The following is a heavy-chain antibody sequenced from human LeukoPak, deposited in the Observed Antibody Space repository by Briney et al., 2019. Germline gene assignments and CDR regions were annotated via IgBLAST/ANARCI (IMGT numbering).Heavy chain of an antibody. CDR1: GGSISSGGYS. V-gene: IGHV4-30-2*01. D-gene: IGHD3-3*01. CDR3: ARGLYYDFWSGYPYFDY. CDR2: IYLSGST. Sequence: SQTLSLTCAVSGGSISSGGYSWSWIRQPPGKGLEWIGYIYLSGSTYYNPSLKSRVTISVDRSKNQFSLKLSSVTAADTAVYYCARGLYYDFWSGYPYFDYWGQGTLVTVSS. J-gene: IGHJ4*02.